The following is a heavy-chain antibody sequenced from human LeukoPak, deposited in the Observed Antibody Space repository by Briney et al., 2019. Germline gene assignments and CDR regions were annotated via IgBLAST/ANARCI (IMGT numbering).Heavy chain of an antibody. J-gene: IGHJ6*03. CDR2: IIPIFGTA. Sequence: ASVKVSCKASGGTFSSYAISWVRQAPGQGLEWMGGIIPIFGTANYAQKFQGRVTITADESTSTAYMELSSLRSEDTAVCYCARSRRYYGLNYYYYMDVWGKGTTVTVSS. CDR3: ARSRRYYGLNYYYYMDV. CDR1: GGTFSSYA. V-gene: IGHV1-69*13. D-gene: IGHD1-26*01.